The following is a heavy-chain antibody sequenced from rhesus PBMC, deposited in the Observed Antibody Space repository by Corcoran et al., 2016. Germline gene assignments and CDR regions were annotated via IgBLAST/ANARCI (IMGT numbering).Heavy chain of an antibody. J-gene: IGHJ3*01. Sequence: QVQLQESGPGLVKPSETLSLTCAVSGYSISSNYWSWIRQPPGKGLEWIGYIYVSSGSTYYNPSLKSRVTISTDTSKNQFSLKLSSVTAADTAVYYCARGSFRNAFDFWGQGLRVTVSS. CDR3: ARGSFRNAFDF. V-gene: IGHV4-147*01. CDR2: IYVSSGST. D-gene: IGHD5-12*01. CDR1: GYSISSNY.